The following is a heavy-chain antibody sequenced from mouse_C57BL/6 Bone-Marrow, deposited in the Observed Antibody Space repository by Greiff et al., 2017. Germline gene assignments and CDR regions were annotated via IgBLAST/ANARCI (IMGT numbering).Heavy chain of an antibody. Sequence: VQLVESGPGLVQPSQSLYITCTASGFSLTSYGVHWVRQSPGKGLEWLGVIWRGGSTDYNAAFMSRLSITKDNSTSQVFFKMNSLQADDTAIYYCAPLYYEYDDWYFDVWGTGTTVTVSS. CDR2: IWRGGST. V-gene: IGHV2-5*01. CDR1: GFSLTSYG. CDR3: APLYYEYDDWYFDV. J-gene: IGHJ1*03. D-gene: IGHD2-4*01.